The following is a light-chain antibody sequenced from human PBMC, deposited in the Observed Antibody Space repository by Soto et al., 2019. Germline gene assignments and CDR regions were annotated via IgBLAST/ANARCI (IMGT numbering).Light chain of an antibody. CDR3: QQYGRSPFT. V-gene: IGKV3-20*01. CDR2: GAS. Sequence: EIVLTQSPGTQSLSPGERATLSCRASQSVSSNNLAWYQQRPGQAPRVVIYGASTRATGIPERFSGSGSGTDFTLTISRLEPEDFAVYYCQQYGRSPFTFGPGIKVDIK. CDR1: QSVSSNN. J-gene: IGKJ3*01.